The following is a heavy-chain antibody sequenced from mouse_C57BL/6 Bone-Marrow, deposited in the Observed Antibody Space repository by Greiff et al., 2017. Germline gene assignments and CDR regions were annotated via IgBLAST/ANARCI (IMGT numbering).Heavy chain of an antibody. J-gene: IGHJ2*01. V-gene: IGHV14-1*01. CDR3: TFITTVVPHYFDY. D-gene: IGHD1-1*01. CDR2: IDPEDGDT. Sequence: EVQLQQSGAELVRPGASVKLSCTASGFNIKDYYMHWVKQRPEQGLEWIGRIDPEDGDTEYAPKFQGKATMTADTSSNTAYLQLSSLTSEDTAVYYCTFITTVVPHYFDYWGQGTTLTVSS. CDR1: GFNIKDYY.